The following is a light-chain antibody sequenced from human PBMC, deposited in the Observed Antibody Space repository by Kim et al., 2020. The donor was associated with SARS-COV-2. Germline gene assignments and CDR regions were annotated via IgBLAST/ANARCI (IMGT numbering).Light chain of an antibody. CDR3: QQYNTYPLT. J-gene: IGKJ4*01. Sequence: DIQMTQSPSTLSASVGDRVTITCRASQSISNWLAWYQQKPGKAPKLLIYKASNLQSGVPSRFSGSESGTEFSLTISSLQPDDFATYYCQQYNTYPLTFGGGTKVDIK. V-gene: IGKV1-5*03. CDR2: KAS. CDR1: QSISNW.